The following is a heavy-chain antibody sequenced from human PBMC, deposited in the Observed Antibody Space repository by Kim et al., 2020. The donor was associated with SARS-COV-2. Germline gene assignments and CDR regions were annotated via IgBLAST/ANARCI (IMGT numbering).Heavy chain of an antibody. CDR2: IYYSGST. D-gene: IGHD3-3*01. J-gene: IGHJ5*02. Sequence: SETLSLTCTVSGGSISSGGYYWSWIRQHPGKGLEWIGYIYYSGSTYHNPSLKSRVTISVDTSKNQFSLKLSSVTAADTAVYYCARRKTIFGVVTNWFDPWGQGTLVTVSS. CDR3: ARRKTIFGVVTNWFDP. V-gene: IGHV4-31*03. CDR1: GGSISSGGYY.